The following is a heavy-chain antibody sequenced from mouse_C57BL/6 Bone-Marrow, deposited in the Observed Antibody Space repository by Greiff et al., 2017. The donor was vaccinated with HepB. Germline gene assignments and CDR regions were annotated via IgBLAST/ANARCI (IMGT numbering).Heavy chain of an antibody. D-gene: IGHD1-1*01. CDR3: ARGHYGSSYWYFDV. Sequence: EVKLQESGPGMVKPSQSLSLTCTVTGYSITSGYDWHWIRHFPGNKLEWIGYISYRGSTNYNPSLKSRISITHDTSKNHFFLKLNSVTTEDTATYYCARGHYGSSYWYFDVWGTGTTVTVSS. J-gene: IGHJ1*03. CDR1: GYSITSGYD. CDR2: ISYRGST. V-gene: IGHV3-1*01.